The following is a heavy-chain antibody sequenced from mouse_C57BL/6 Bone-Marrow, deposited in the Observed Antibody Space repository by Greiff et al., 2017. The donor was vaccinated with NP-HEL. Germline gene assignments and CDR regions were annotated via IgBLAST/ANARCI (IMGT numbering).Heavy chain of an antibody. D-gene: IGHD2-5*01. J-gene: IGHJ3*01. CDR1: GFSLTSYG. V-gene: IGHV2-6-1*01. Sequence: QVQLQQSGPGLVAPSQSLSITCTVSGFSLTSYGVHWVRQPPGKGLEWLVVIWSDGSTTYNSALKSRLSISKDNSKSQVFLKMNSLQTDDTAMYYCARQGELPYYSNYEFAYWGQGTLVTVSA. CDR2: IWSDGST. CDR3: ARQGELPYYSNYEFAY.